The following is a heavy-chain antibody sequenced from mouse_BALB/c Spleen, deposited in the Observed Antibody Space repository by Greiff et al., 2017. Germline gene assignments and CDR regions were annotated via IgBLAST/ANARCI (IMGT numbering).Heavy chain of an antibody. CDR2: IDPETGGT. V-gene: IGHV1-15*01. J-gene: IGHJ2*01. CDR1: GYTFTDYE. CDR3: TRVGTTNYFDY. D-gene: IGHD1-1*01. Sequence: QVQLQQSGAELVRPGASVTLSCKASGYTFTDYEMHWVKQTPVHGLEWIGAIDPETGGTAYNQKFKGKATLTADKSSSTAYMELRSLTSEDSAVYYCTRVGTTNYFDYWGQGTTLTVSS.